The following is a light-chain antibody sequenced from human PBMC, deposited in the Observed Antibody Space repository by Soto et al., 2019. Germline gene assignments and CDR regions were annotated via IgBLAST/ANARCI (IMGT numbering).Light chain of an antibody. V-gene: IGLV2-11*01. J-gene: IGLJ1*01. Sequence: QPALTQPRSVSGSPGQSLTISCTGTSSDVGGYNYVSWYQQHPGKAPKLMIYDVTKRPSGVPDRFSGSKSGNTASLTISGLQAEDEGDYYCCSHAGSYTYVFGTGTKVTVL. CDR2: DVT. CDR3: CSHAGSYTYV. CDR1: SSDVGGYNY.